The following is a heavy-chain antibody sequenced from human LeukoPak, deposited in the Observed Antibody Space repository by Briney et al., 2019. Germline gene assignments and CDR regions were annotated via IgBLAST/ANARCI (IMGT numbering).Heavy chain of an antibody. D-gene: IGHD3-10*01. CDR2: INHSGST. CDR3: ARGRGGSGSYYNRFYYYYGMDV. V-gene: IGHV4-34*01. Sequence: SETLCLTCAVYGGSFSGYYWSWIRQPPGKGLEWIGEINHSGSTNYNPSLKSRVTISVDTSKNQFSLKMSSVTAADTAVYYCARGRGGSGSYYNRFYYYYGMDVWGQGTTVTVSS. J-gene: IGHJ6*02. CDR1: GGSFSGYY.